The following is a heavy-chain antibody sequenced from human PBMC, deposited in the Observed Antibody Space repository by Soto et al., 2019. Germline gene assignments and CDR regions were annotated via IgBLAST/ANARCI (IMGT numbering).Heavy chain of an antibody. CDR2: ISGSGGST. CDR1: GFTFSSYA. Sequence: EVQLLESGGGLVQPGGSLRLSCAASGFTFSSYAMSWVRQAPGKGLEWVSAISGSGGSTYYADSVKGRFTISRVNSKNTLYLQMNSLRAEDTAVYYCAKDFLRRPILTYLDSTKGDCDYWGQGTLVTVSS. CDR3: AKDFLRRPILTYLDSTKGDCDY. D-gene: IGHD3-9*01. V-gene: IGHV3-23*01. J-gene: IGHJ4*02.